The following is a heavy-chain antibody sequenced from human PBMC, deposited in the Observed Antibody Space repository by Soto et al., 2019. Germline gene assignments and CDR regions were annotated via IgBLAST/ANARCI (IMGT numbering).Heavy chain of an antibody. D-gene: IGHD2-8*01. V-gene: IGHV1-69*12. J-gene: IGHJ6*02. CDR2: IIPIFGTA. Sequence: QVQLVQSGAEVKKPGSSVKVSCKASGGTFSSYAISWVRQAPGQGLEWMGGIIPIFGTANYAQKFQGRVTITADESTSTADMELSSLRSEDTAVYYCAREQAYCTNGVCYYYYYCGMDVWGQGTTVTVSS. CDR1: GGTFSSYA. CDR3: AREQAYCTNGVCYYYYYCGMDV.